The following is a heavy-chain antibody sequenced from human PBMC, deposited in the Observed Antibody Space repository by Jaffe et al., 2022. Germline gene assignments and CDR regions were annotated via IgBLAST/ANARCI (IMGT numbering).Heavy chain of an antibody. CDR3: ARDVSGYFNWFDP. CDR1: GGSISSYY. J-gene: IGHJ5*02. D-gene: IGHD3-22*01. Sequence: QVQLQESGPGLVKPSETLSLTCTVSGGSISSYYWSWIRQPPGKGLEWIGYIYYSGSTNYNPSLKSRVTISVDTSKNQFSLKLSSVTAADTAVYYCARDVSGYFNWFDPWGQGTLVTVSS. CDR2: IYYSGST. V-gene: IGHV4-59*01.